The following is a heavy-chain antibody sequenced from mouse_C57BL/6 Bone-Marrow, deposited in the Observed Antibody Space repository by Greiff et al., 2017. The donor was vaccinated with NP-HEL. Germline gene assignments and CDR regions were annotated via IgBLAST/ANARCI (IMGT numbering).Heavy chain of an antibody. J-gene: IGHJ4*01. CDR3: ARVPLLLRPYYAMDY. CDR2: INPNNGGT. CDR1: GYTFTDYY. V-gene: IGHV1-26*01. D-gene: IGHD1-1*01. Sequence: EVQLQQSGPELVKPGASVKISCKASGYTFTDYYMNWVKQSHGKSLEWIGDINPNNGGTSYNQKFKGKATLTVDKSSSTAYMELRSLTSEDSAVYYCARVPLLLRPYYAMDYWGQGTSVTVSS.